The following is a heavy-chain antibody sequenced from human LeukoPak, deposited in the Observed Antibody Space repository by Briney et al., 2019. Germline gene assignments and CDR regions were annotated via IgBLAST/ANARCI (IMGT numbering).Heavy chain of an antibody. CDR2: IYYSGST. D-gene: IGHD2-21*02. V-gene: IGHV4-59*01. Sequence: SETLSLTCTVSGGSISSYYWSWLRQPPGKGLEWIGYIYYSGSTNYNPSLKSRVTISVDTSKNQFPLKLSSGTAADTAVYYCARDGCGGDCYAHNWFDPWGQGTLVTVSS. CDR3: ARDGCGGDCYAHNWFDP. CDR1: GGSISSYY. J-gene: IGHJ5*02.